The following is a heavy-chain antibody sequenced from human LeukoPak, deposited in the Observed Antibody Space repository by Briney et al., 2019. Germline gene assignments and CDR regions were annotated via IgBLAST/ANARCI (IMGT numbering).Heavy chain of an antibody. CDR1: GGSFSGYY. CDR3: ARGVVVPAAIPFYYYYYMDV. V-gene: IGHV4-34*01. CDR2: INHSGST. D-gene: IGHD2-2*02. J-gene: IGHJ6*03. Sequence: SETLSLTCAVYGGSFSGYYWSWIRQPPGKGLEWIGEINHSGSTNYNPSLKSRFTISVDTSKNQFSLKLSSVTAADTAVYYCARGVVVPAAIPFYYYYYMDVWGEGTTVTVSS.